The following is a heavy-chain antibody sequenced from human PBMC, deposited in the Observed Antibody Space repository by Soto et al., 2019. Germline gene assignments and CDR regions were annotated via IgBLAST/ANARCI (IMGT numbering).Heavy chain of an antibody. CDR3: AHAYGGNPFDY. Sequence: SETLSLTCVVYGVSFGPYYWSWIRQPPGKGLEWIGESNHRGDTNYNPSLKSRVTISVDTPKNQFSLRLTSVTAADTATYYCAHAYGGNPFDYWGQGTLVTVSS. CDR2: SNHRGDT. J-gene: IGHJ4*02. D-gene: IGHD4-17*01. CDR1: GVSFGPYY. V-gene: IGHV4-34*01.